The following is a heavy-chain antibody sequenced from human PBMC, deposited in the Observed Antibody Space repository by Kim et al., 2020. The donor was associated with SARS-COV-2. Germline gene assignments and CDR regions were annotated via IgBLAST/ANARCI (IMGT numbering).Heavy chain of an antibody. V-gene: IGHV7-4-1*02. J-gene: IGHJ3*02. D-gene: IGHD6-6*01. CDR1: GYTFTSYA. CDR2: INTNTGNP. CDR3: ARDARRTLYSSSRIGAFDI. Sequence: ASVKVSCKASGYTFTSYAMNWVRQAPGQGLEWMGWINTNTGNPTYAQGFTGRFVFSLDTSVSTAYLQISSLKAEDTAVYYCARDARRTLYSSSRIGAFDIWGQGTMVTVSS.